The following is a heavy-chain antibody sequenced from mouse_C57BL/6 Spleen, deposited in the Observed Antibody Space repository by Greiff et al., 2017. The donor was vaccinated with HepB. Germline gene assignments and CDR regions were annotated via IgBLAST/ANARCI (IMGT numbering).Heavy chain of an antibody. CDR1: GYTFTSYW. Sequence: VKLQQPGAELVKPGASVKMSCKASGYTFTSYWITWVKQRPGQGLEWIGDIYPGSGSTNYNEKFKSKATLTVDTSSSTAYMQLSSLTSEDSAVYYCARAGYYPYYYAMDYWGQGTSVTVSS. J-gene: IGHJ4*01. V-gene: IGHV1-55*01. D-gene: IGHD1-1*01. CDR3: ARAGYYPYYYAMDY. CDR2: IYPGSGST.